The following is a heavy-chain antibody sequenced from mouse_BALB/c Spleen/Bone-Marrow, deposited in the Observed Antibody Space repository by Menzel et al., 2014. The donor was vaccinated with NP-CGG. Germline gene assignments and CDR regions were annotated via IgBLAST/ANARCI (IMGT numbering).Heavy chain of an antibody. CDR1: GYTFTSYW. V-gene: IGHV1-7*01. J-gene: IGHJ2*01. Sequence: QVQLQQSGAELAKPGASVKMSCKASGYTFTSYWMHWVQQRPGQGLEWIGYINPSTGYIYYNQNLKDKSTLTADKSSSTAYMQLSRLTSEDSAVYYCARGNYDAYFDYWGQGTPLTVAS. D-gene: IGHD2-4*01. CDR3: ARGNYDAYFDY. CDR2: INPSTGYI.